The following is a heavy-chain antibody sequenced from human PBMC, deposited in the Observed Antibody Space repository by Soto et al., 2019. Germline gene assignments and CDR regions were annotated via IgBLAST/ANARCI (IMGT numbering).Heavy chain of an antibody. D-gene: IGHD2-2*01. CDR3: AKSTAKLPAELAH. CDR1: GFTFSSYA. J-gene: IGHJ5*02. CDR2: ISGSGGST. V-gene: IGHV3-23*01. Sequence: GGSLRLSCAASGFTFSSYAMSWVRQAPGKGLEWVSAISGSGGSTYYADSVKGRFTISRDNSKNKLYLQMNSLRAEDTAVYYCAKSTAKLPAELAHWGQGTLVTVSS.